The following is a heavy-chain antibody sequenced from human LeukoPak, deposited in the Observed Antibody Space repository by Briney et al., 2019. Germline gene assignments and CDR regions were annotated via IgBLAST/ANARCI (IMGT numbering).Heavy chain of an antibody. CDR2: ISAYNGNT. D-gene: IGHD3-16*01. J-gene: IGHJ3*02. CDR3: ARGTGDQMTPPDDAFDI. CDR1: GYTFTSYG. Sequence: ASVKVSCKASGYTFTSYGISWVRQAPGQGLEWMGWISAYNGNTNCAQRLQGRVTMTTDTSTSTAYMELRSLRSDDTAVYYCARGTGDQMTPPDDAFDIWGQGTMVTVSS. V-gene: IGHV1-18*01.